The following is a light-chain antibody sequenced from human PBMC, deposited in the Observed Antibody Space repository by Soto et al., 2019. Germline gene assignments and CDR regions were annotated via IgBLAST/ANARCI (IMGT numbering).Light chain of an antibody. Sequence: QPASVSGSPGQSITISCSGTSSDVGSYNLVSWYQQHPGKAPKLIIFEGSKRPSGVSNRFSGSDSGNTASLTISGLQAEDEADYYCCSYAGSSARVLFGGGTKLTVL. J-gene: IGLJ2*01. CDR2: EGS. V-gene: IGLV2-23*01. CDR3: CSYAGSSARVL. CDR1: SSDVGSYNL.